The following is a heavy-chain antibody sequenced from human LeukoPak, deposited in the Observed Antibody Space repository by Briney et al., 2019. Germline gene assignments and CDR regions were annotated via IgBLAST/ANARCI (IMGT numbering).Heavy chain of an antibody. CDR3: AREGMGYYYYYMDV. D-gene: IGHD1-26*01. Sequence: GSLRLSCAAAGFPLRRYSMNWVRPAPGKGLEGVSSISSSSSYIYYADSVKGRFTISRDNAKNSLYLQMNSLRAEDTAVYYCAREGMGYYYYYMDVWGKGTTVTVSS. CDR2: ISSSSSYI. V-gene: IGHV3-21*01. CDR1: GFPLRRYS. J-gene: IGHJ6*03.